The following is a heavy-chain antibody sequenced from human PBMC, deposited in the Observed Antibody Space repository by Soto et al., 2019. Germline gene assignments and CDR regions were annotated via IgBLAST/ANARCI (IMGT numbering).Heavy chain of an antibody. Sequence: QVQLQESGPGLVQPSQTLSLSCTVSGGSFTSAGYYWSWIRQHPGKGLEWIGYIYYSGTTYYNPSLKSRLTISLDPARNQVSLEVNSGSAADTAGYYCARAGRRGYTFEPWGQGTLVTVSS. V-gene: IGHV4-31*03. D-gene: IGHD3-3*01. J-gene: IGHJ5*02. CDR1: GGSFTSAGYY. CDR3: ARAGRRGYTFEP. CDR2: IYYSGTT.